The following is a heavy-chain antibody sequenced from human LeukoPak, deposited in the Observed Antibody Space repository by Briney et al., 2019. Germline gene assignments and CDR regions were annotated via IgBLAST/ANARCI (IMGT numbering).Heavy chain of an antibody. V-gene: IGHV3-48*01. CDR3: ASFVGFDP. CDR1: GFTFSSYS. D-gene: IGHD3-16*02. J-gene: IGHJ5*02. CDR2: ISSSSSTI. Sequence: GGSLRLSCAASGFTFSSYSMNWVRQAPGKGLEWVSYISSSSSTIYYADSVKGRFTISRDNAKNSLYLQMNSLRAEDTAVYYCASFVGFDPWGQGTLVTVSS.